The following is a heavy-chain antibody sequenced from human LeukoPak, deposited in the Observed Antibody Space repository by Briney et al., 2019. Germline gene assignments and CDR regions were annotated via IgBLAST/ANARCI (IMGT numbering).Heavy chain of an antibody. Sequence: SQTLSLTCTVSGGSISSGGYSWSWIRQAPGKGLEWIGYIYYSGSTYYNPSLKSRVTISVDTSKNQFSLKLRSVTAADTAVYYCAREDAEQMDNSFDIWGQGTMVTVSS. CDR3: AREDAEQMDNSFDI. CDR2: IYYSGST. CDR1: GGSISSGGYS. V-gene: IGHV4-30-4*07. J-gene: IGHJ3*02. D-gene: IGHD5-24*01.